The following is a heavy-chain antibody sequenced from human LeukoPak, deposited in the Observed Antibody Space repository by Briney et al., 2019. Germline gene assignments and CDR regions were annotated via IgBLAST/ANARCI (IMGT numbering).Heavy chain of an antibody. CDR3: AKDFNDCSSTSCLLYYYYYDMDV. D-gene: IGHD2-2*01. J-gene: IGHJ6*04. V-gene: IGHV3-30*18. Sequence: GGSLRHSCAASGFTFSSYGMHWVRQAPGKGLEWVAVISYDGSNKYYADSVKGRFTISRDNSKNTLYLQMNSLRAEDTAVYYCAKDFNDCSSTSCLLYYYYYDMDVWGKGTTVTVSS. CDR2: ISYDGSNK. CDR1: GFTFSSYG.